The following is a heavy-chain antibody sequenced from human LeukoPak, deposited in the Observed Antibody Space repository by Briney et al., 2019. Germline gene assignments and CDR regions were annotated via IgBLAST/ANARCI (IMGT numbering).Heavy chain of an antibody. D-gene: IGHD6-13*01. CDR2: IIPIFGTA. CDR3: ARDPEYSSGWYLRY. V-gene: IGHV1-69*01. CDR1: GGTFSSYA. J-gene: IGHJ4*02. Sequence: ASVKVSCKASGGTFSSYAISWVRQAPEQGLEWMGGIIPIFGTANYAQKFQGRVTITADESTSTAYMELSSLRSEDTAVYYCARDPEYSSGWYLRYWGQGTLVTVSS.